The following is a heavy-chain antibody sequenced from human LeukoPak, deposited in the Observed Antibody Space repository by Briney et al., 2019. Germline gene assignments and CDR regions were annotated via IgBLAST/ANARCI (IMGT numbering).Heavy chain of an antibody. CDR1: GYTFTNYY. D-gene: IGHD2-2*01. CDR3: ARDGGHNCSSTSCYVEVANWFDP. CDR2: INPSGGRT. Sequence: ASVKVSCKASGYTFTNYYMHWVRQAPGQGLEWMGIINPSGGRTTYAQKFQGRVTITRDTSASTAYMELSSLRSEDTAVYYCARDGGHNCSSTSCYVEVANWFDPWGQGTLVTVSS. J-gene: IGHJ5*02. V-gene: IGHV1-46*01.